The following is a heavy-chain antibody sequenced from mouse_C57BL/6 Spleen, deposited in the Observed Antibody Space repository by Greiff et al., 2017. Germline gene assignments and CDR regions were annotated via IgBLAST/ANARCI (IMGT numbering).Heavy chain of an antibody. CDR3: AREGEYPYAMDY. CDR2: INYDGSST. CDR1: GFTFSDYY. D-gene: IGHD5-1*01. V-gene: IGHV5-16*01. Sequence: EVKLMESEGGLVQPGSSMKLSCTASGFTFSDYYMAWVRQVPEKGLEWVANINYDGSSTYYLDSLKSRFIISRDNAKNILYLQMSSLKSEDTATYYCAREGEYPYAMDYWGQGTSVTVSS. J-gene: IGHJ4*01.